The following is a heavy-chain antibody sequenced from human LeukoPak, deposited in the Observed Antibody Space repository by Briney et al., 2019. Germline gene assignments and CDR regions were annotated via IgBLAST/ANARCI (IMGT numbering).Heavy chain of an antibody. D-gene: IGHD6-13*01. CDR3: ARGPGYSSSWYFYYYYMDV. V-gene: IGHV4-34*01. CDR2: INHSGST. Sequence: SETLSLTCAVYGGSFSGYYWSWIRQPPGKGLEWIGEINHSGSTNYNPSLKSRVTIQVDTSKNQFSLKLSSVTAADAAVYYCARGPGYSSSWYFYYYYMDVWGKGTTVTVSS. J-gene: IGHJ6*03. CDR1: GGSFSGYY.